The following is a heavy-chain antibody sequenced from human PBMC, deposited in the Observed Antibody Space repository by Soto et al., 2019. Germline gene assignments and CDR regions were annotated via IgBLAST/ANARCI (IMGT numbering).Heavy chain of an antibody. Sequence: GGSLRLSCSASGFTFSSYSMHWARQAPGNGLECVSAISSNGLKTYYADSVKGRFIISRNNSKNTPFRQRVSLRAEDTAVYHGVTWAWEVPRDSWGQGT. V-gene: IGHV3-64D*06. CDR3: VTWAWEVPRDS. J-gene: IGHJ5*01. CDR2: ISSNGLKT. D-gene: IGHD1-26*01. CDR1: GFTFSSYS.